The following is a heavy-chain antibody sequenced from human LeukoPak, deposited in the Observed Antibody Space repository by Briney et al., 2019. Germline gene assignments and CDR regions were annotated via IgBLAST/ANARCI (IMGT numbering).Heavy chain of an antibody. CDR1: GGSFSGYY. Sequence: SETLSLTCAVYGGSFSGYYWRWIRQPPGKGLEWIGEINHSGSTNYNPSLKSRVTMSVDTSKNQFSLKLSFVTAADTAVYYCARQHDSYHYYYVDVWGKGTTVTVSS. CDR2: INHSGST. CDR3: ARQHDSYHYYYVDV. J-gene: IGHJ6*03. D-gene: IGHD6-13*01. V-gene: IGHV4-34*01.